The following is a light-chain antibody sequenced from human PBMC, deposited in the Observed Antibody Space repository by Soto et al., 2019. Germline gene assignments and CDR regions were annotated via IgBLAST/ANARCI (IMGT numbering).Light chain of an antibody. V-gene: IGKV3-15*01. Sequence: EIVMTQSPATLSVSQGERATLSSGPSLKFATTLAWSPQNPGQAPRALTDGAPTRATGIPARFSGSGSGTEFTLTISSLQSEDFAVYYCQQYNNWLWTFGQGTKVEIK. CDR3: QQYNNWLWT. CDR2: GAP. J-gene: IGKJ1*01. CDR1: LKFATT.